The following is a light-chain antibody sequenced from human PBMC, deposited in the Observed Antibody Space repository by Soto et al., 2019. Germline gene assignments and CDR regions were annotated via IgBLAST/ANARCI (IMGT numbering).Light chain of an antibody. J-gene: IGLJ1*01. CDR3: SSYTSSSTLV. CDR2: DVS. V-gene: IGLV2-14*01. Sequence: AYVSGLDGRSLPISRNGTSSDVGGYNYVSWYQQHPGKAPKLMIYDVSNRPSGVSNRFSGSKSGNTASLTISGLQAEDEADYYCSSYTSSSTLVFGTGTKVTVL. CDR1: SSDVGGYNY.